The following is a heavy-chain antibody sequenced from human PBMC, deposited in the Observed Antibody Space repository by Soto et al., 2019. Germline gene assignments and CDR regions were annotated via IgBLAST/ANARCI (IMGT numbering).Heavy chain of an antibody. CDR2: GRNKANSYTT. V-gene: IGHV3-72*01. J-gene: IGHJ6*03. CDR3: TRGGTSQNSYYWHMDV. D-gene: IGHD2-15*01. CDR1: GFTFSDHY. Sequence: GGSLRLSCAASGFTFSDHYMDWVRQAPGKGLEWVGRGRNKANSYTTEYAASVKGRFTVSRDDSKNLLYLQLNSLKTEDTAVYYCTRGGTSQNSYYWHMDVWGQGTKVTVSS.